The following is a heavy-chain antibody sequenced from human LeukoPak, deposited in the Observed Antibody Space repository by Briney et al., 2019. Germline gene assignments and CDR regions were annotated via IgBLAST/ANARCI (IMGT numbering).Heavy chain of an antibody. Sequence: GASVKVSCKASGDTFTSFGLTWVRQVPGQTLEWVGWISAYNGHTNYAQKFQGRVTMTADTSTRTAYMELRTLISDDTAVYYCASPGIPGRPLGQWGQGTLVTVSS. CDR2: ISAYNGHT. J-gene: IGHJ4*02. CDR3: ASPGIPGRPLGQ. D-gene: IGHD1-20*01. CDR1: GDTFTSFG. V-gene: IGHV1-18*01.